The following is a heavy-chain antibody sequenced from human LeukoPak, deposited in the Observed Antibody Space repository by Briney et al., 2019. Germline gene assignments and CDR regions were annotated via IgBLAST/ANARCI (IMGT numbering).Heavy chain of an antibody. D-gene: IGHD3-10*02. CDR3: AATGIVRGVKSAFDI. Sequence: SETLSLTCTVSGGSISSYYWSWIRQPPGKGLEWIGYIYTSGSTNYDPSLKSRVTISVDTSKNQFSLKLSSVTAADTAVYYCAATGIVRGVKSAFDIWGQGTMVTVSS. V-gene: IGHV4-4*09. J-gene: IGHJ3*02. CDR2: IYTSGST. CDR1: GGSISSYY.